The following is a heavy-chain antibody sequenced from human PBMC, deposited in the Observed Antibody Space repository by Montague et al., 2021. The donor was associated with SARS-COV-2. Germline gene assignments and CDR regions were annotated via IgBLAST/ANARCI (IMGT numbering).Heavy chain of an antibody. Sequence: SETLSLTCAVYGGSFSGYYWSWIRQPPGKGLERIGEINHSGSTNYNPSLKSRVTISVDTSKNQFSLKLSSVTAADTAVCYCARGSGCSGGSCYSEWDPYYDCGMDAWGQGTTVTVSS. V-gene: IGHV4-34*01. CDR1: GGSFSGYY. CDR2: INHSGST. CDR3: ARGSGCSGGSCYSEWDPYYDCGMDA. D-gene: IGHD2-15*01. J-gene: IGHJ6*02.